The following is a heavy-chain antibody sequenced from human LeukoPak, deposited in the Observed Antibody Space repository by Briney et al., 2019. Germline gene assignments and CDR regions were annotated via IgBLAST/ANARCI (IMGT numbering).Heavy chain of an antibody. CDR1: GGSISSSSYY. CDR2: IYYSGST. Sequence: PSETLSLTCTVSGGSISSSSYYWGWIRQPPGKGLEWIGSIYYSGSTYYNPSLKSRVIISVDTSKNQFSLKLSSVTAADTAVYYCARHDFDYWGQGTLVTVSS. CDR3: ARHDFDY. J-gene: IGHJ4*02. V-gene: IGHV4-39*01.